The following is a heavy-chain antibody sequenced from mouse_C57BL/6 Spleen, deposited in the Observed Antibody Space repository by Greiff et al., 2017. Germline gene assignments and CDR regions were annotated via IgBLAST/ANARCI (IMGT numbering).Heavy chain of an antibody. CDR3: AREKGIRVTTAYFDY. V-gene: IGHV1-76*01. J-gene: IGHJ2*01. D-gene: IGHD1-2*01. Sequence: VKLMESGAELVRPGASVKLSCKASGYTFTDYYINWVKQRPGQGLEWIARIYPGSGNTYYNEKFKGKTTLTAEKSSSTAYMQLSSLTSEDSAVYCCAREKGIRVTTAYFDYWGQGTTLTVSS. CDR2: IYPGSGNT. CDR1: GYTFTDYY.